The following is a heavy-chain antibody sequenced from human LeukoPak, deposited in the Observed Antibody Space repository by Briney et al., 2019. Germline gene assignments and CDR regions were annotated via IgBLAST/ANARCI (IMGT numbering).Heavy chain of an antibody. CDR2: IKEDGSEK. Sequence: GGSLRLSCAASGFTFRSYWMSWVHQAPGKGLEWVANIKEDGSEKYYVDSVKGRFTISRDNAKNSLYLQMNSLRAEDTAVYYCARLVATIYGWFDPWGQGTLVTVSS. D-gene: IGHD5-12*01. CDR3: ARLVATIYGWFDP. CDR1: GFTFRSYW. V-gene: IGHV3-7*04. J-gene: IGHJ5*02.